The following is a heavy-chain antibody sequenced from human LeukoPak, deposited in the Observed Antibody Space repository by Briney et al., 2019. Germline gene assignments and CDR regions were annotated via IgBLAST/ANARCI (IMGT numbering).Heavy chain of an antibody. D-gene: IGHD4-17*01. V-gene: IGHV3-33*01. CDR3: AYGDLGY. Sequence: GGSLRLSCAASGFTFSSYGMHWVRQAPGKGLEWVAVIWYDGSNKYYADSVKGRFTISRGNSKNTLYLQMNSLRAEDTAVYYCAYGDLGYWGQGTLVTVSS. J-gene: IGHJ4*02. CDR2: IWYDGSNK. CDR1: GFTFSSYG.